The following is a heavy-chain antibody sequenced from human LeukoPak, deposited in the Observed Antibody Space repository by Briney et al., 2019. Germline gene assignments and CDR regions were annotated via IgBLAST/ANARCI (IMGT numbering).Heavy chain of an antibody. CDR3: AKNYDSSGYYESVDAFDI. CDR2: IKQDGSEK. V-gene: IGHV3-7*01. J-gene: IGHJ3*02. Sequence: GGSLRLSCAASGFTFSSYRMSWVRQAPGKGLEWVANIKQDGSEKYYVDSVKGRFTISRDNAKNSLYLQMNSLRAEDTAVYYCAKNYDSSGYYESVDAFDIWGQGTMVTVSS. CDR1: GFTFSSYR. D-gene: IGHD3-22*01.